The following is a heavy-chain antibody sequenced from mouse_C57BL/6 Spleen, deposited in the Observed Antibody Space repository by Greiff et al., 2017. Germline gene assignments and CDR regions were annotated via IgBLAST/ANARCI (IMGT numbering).Heavy chain of an antibody. Sequence: VQLQQSGPELVKPGASVKIPCKASGYTFTDYNMDWVKQSHGKSLEWIGDINPNNGGNIYNQKFKGKATLTVDKSSSTAYMEIRSLTSEDTAVYYCARSNGYSPWFAYWGQGTLVTVSA. CDR1: GYTFTDYN. V-gene: IGHV1-18*01. CDR2: INPNNGGN. D-gene: IGHD2-3*01. J-gene: IGHJ3*01. CDR3: ARSNGYSPWFAY.